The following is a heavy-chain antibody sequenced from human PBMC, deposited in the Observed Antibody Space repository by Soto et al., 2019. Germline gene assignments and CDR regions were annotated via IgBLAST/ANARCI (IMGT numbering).Heavy chain of an antibody. V-gene: IGHV3-21*01. Sequence: GGSLRLSCAASGFTFRRNNMNWVRQAPGKGLEWVASISSSGDYLYYADSVKGRFTISRDNAKNSVYLQMNSLRDGDTAVYYCARRITMVRGPYYYYGMDVWGQGTTVTVSS. J-gene: IGHJ6*02. CDR2: ISSSGDYL. CDR1: GFTFRRNN. D-gene: IGHD3-10*01. CDR3: ARRITMVRGPYYYYGMDV.